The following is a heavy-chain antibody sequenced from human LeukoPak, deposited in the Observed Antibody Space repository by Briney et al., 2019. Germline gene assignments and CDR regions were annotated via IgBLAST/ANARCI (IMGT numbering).Heavy chain of an antibody. Sequence: ASAKVSCKASGATFSSYAISWVRQAPGQGLEWMGGIIPIFGTANYAQKFQGRVTITADESTSTAYMELSSLRSEDTAVYYCAREGYYDSSGYYIFDYWGQGTLVTVSS. CDR2: IIPIFGTA. D-gene: IGHD3-22*01. V-gene: IGHV1-69*13. J-gene: IGHJ4*02. CDR3: AREGYYDSSGYYIFDY. CDR1: GATFSSYA.